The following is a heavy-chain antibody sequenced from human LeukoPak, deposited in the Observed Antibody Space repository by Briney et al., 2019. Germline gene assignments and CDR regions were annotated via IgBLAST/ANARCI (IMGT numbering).Heavy chain of an antibody. V-gene: IGHV4-59*01. CDR1: GGSSSSYY. D-gene: IGHD3-3*01. Sequence: PSETLSLTCTVSGGSSSSYYWSWIRQPPGKGLEWIGYIYYSGSTNYNPSLKSRITISVDTSKNQCSLKLSSVTAADTAVYYCARGGGSYDFWSGPVDYWGQGTLVTVSS. J-gene: IGHJ4*02. CDR3: ARGGGSYDFWSGPVDY. CDR2: IYYSGST.